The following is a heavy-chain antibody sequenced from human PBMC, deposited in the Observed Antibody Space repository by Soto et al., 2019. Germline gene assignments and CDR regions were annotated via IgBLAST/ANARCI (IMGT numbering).Heavy chain of an antibody. CDR3: ARAEVPQWFTKGYYGMDV. CDR2: IKHSGSR. J-gene: IGHJ6*02. V-gene: IGHV4-34*01. CDR1: GGSFSGYY. Sequence: QVQLHQWGAGLLKPSETLSLTCSDYGGSFSGYYWTWIRQPPGKGLEWIGEIKHSGSRTYNPSLKSRVTISVDTSKNQFSLKVRSVTAADTAVYYCARAEVPQWFTKGYYGMDVWGQGTTVTVSS. D-gene: IGHD2-8*01.